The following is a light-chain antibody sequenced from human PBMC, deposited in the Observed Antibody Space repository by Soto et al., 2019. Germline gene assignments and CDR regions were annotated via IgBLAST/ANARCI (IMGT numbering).Light chain of an antibody. CDR1: QGVSRK. Sequence: EIVMTQSPATLSVAPGERVTLSCRASQGVSRKLAWYQHKSGQAPRLLISGASTGATGIPARFSGSGSGTEVTITISSLHSEDCAIYYCQQYHTWPITFGGGTKVESK. CDR2: GAS. V-gene: IGKV3-15*01. J-gene: IGKJ4*01. CDR3: QQYHTWPIT.